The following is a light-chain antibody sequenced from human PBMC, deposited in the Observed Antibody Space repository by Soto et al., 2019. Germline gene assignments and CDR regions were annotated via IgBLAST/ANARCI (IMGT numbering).Light chain of an antibody. CDR3: AAYTTSSTLV. CDR2: DVS. CDR1: SADVGAFDY. V-gene: IGLV2-14*03. Sequence: QSALTQPASVSRSPGQSITISCAGTSADVGAFDYVSWYQHHPGKVPKLMIYDVSDRPSGVSTRFSGSKSANMASLTISGLQADDEADYYCAAYTTSSTLVFGGGTKVTVL. J-gene: IGLJ2*01.